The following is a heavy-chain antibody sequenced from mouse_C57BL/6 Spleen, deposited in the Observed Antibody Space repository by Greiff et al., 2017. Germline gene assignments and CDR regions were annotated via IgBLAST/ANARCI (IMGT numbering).Heavy chain of an antibody. V-gene: IGHV5-12*01. CDR3: ARRYGNGYFDV. CDR2: ISNGGGST. CDR1: GFTLSDYY. D-gene: IGHD2-10*02. J-gene: IGHJ1*03. Sequence: DVHLVESGGGLVQPGGSLKLSCAASGFTLSDYYMYWVRQTPEKRLEWVAYISNGGGSTYYPDTVKGRFTISRDNAKNTLYLQMSRLKSEDTAMYYCARRYGNGYFDVWGTGTTVTVSS.